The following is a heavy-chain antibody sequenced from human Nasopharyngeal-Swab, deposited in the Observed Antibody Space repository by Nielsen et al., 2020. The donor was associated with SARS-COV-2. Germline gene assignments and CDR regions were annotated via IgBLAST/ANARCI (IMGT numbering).Heavy chain of an antibody. CDR2: MSYDGSNK. CDR3: ARARPRLSRSIAAAGLDTFDI. D-gene: IGHD6-13*01. Sequence: LSLTCAASGFTFSSYAMHWVRQAPGKGLERVAFMSYDGSNKYYADSVKGRFTISRDNSNNTLYLQMSSLRPEDTAVYFCARARPRLSRSIAAAGLDTFDIWGQGTMVTVSS. V-gene: IGHV3-30-3*01. CDR1: GFTFSSYA. J-gene: IGHJ3*02.